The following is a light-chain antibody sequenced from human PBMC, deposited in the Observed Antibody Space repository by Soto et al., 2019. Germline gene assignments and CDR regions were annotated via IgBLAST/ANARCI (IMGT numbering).Light chain of an antibody. V-gene: IGKV1-39*01. CDR2: AAY. Sequence: DIQMTQSPSSLSASVGDRVTITCRASQSISSYLNWYQQKPGKAPKLLIYAAYSLKSGVPSRFSGSGSGTDFTLTISSLQPEDFATYYCQQSYSTPYTFGQGTKLEIK. CDR1: QSISSY. CDR3: QQSYSTPYT. J-gene: IGKJ2*01.